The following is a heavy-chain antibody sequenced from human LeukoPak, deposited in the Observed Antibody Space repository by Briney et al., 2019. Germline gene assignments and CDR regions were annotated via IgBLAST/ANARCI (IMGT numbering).Heavy chain of an antibody. CDR1: GGSVNSYY. D-gene: IGHD2-2*01. Sequence: TSETLSLTCTVSGGSVNSYYWSWIRRPAGKGLEWIGRIYTSGTTNYNPSLKSRVSMSVDTSKNQFSLKLSSLTAADTAVYYCVRDGRGYCSSSSVCYSWFDPWGQGTLVAVSS. CDR3: VRDGRGYCSSSSVCYSWFDP. J-gene: IGHJ5*02. CDR2: IYTSGTT. V-gene: IGHV4-4*07.